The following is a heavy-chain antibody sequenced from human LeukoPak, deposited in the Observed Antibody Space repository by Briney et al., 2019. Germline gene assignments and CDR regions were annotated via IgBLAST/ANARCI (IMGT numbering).Heavy chain of an antibody. J-gene: IGHJ4*02. Sequence: GVLRLSCVTSGFTFTSYNMHWVRQAPGKGLEWVGFIRSKAYGGTTEYAASVKGRFTISRDDSKSIAYLQMNSLKTEDTAVYYCTRRGDRPYRTDYWGQGTLVTVSS. CDR1: GFTFTSYN. D-gene: IGHD3-16*01. V-gene: IGHV3-49*04. CDR3: TRRGDRPYRTDY. CDR2: IRSKAYGGTT.